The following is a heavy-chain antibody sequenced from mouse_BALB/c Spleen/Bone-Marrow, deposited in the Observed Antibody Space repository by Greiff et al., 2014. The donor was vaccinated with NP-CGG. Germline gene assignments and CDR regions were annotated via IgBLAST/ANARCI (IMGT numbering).Heavy chain of an antibody. CDR2: INPGSGST. CDR1: GYAFTDYL. CDR3: ARYDGYFDY. J-gene: IGHJ2*01. V-gene: IGHV1-54*01. D-gene: IGHD2-3*01. Sequence: QVQLKHSGAELVRPGTSVKVSCKASGYAFTDYLMEWLKQRPGQGLEWIGVINPGSGSTNYNEKFKDKATLTADKSSSTAYMQLSSLTSDDSAAYFCARYDGYFDYWGQGTILTVSS.